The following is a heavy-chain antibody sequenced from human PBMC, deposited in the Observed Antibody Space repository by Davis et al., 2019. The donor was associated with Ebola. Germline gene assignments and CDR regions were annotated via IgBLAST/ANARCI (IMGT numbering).Heavy chain of an antibody. CDR1: GGTFSSYA. CDR3: ARGRAYCGGDCYPPYFYYGLDV. J-gene: IGHJ6*02. Sequence: SVKVSCKASGGTFSSYAISWVRQAPGQGLEWMGRIIPILGIANYAQKFQGRVTITADKSTSTAYMELSSLRSEDTAVYYCARGRAYCGGDCYPPYFYYGLDVWGQGTTVTVSS. D-gene: IGHD2-21*02. V-gene: IGHV1-69*04. CDR2: IIPILGIA.